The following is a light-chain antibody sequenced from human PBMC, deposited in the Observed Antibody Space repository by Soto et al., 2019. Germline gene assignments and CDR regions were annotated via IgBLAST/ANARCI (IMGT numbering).Light chain of an antibody. V-gene: IGLV1-40*01. CDR3: QSYDSSLSGSV. Sequence: QSVRTQPPSVSGAPGQRVTGSCTGSSSNIGAGYDVHWYQQLPGTAPKLLIYGTSNRPSGVPDRFSGSKSGTSASLAITGFQADDEADYYCQSYDSSLSGSVFGGETKVTVL. J-gene: IGLJ3*02. CDR1: SSNIGAGYD. CDR2: GTS.